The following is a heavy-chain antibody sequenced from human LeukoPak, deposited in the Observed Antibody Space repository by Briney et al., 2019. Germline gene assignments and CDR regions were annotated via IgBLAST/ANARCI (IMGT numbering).Heavy chain of an antibody. D-gene: IGHD4-17*01. CDR3: AKDLYGDYAVGAFDI. V-gene: IGHV3-7*03. CDR1: GFIFSDSW. J-gene: IGHJ3*02. Sequence: GGSLRLSCAVSGFIFSDSWMSWVRQSPGKGLEWVANIKEDGSEENYVDSVKGRFTISRDNAKHSLYLQMNSLRAEDTAVYYCAKDLYGDYAVGAFDIWGQGTMVTVSS. CDR2: IKEDGSEE.